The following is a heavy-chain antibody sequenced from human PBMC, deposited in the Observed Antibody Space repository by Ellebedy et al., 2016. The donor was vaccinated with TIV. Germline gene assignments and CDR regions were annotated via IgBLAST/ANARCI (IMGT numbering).Heavy chain of an antibody. J-gene: IGHJ6*02. CDR3: AKDRPFSPYYYYYYGMDV. Sequence: GGSLRLXXAASGFTFSSYAMSWVRQAPGKGLEWVSGISGSGGSTYYADSVKGRFTISRDNSKNTLYLQMNSLRAEDTAVYYCAKDRPFSPYYYYYYGMDVWGQGTKVTVSS. CDR2: ISGSGGST. V-gene: IGHV3-23*01. D-gene: IGHD2/OR15-2a*01. CDR1: GFTFSSYA.